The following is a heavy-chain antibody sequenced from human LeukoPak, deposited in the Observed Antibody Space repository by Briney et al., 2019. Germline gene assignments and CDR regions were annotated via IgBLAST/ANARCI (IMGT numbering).Heavy chain of an antibody. CDR1: GFTFSSYG. D-gene: IGHD2-2*02. CDR3: ARGIYTSSPRNPKNFFDY. J-gene: IGHJ4*02. Sequence: GGSLRLSCAASGFTFSSYGMHWVRQAPGKELEWVSSISSSSYIYYADSMKGRFTISRDNTKNSLYLQMNSLRAEDTAVYFCARGIYTSSPRNPKNFFDYWGQGTLVTVS. V-gene: IGHV3-21*01. CDR2: ISSSSYI.